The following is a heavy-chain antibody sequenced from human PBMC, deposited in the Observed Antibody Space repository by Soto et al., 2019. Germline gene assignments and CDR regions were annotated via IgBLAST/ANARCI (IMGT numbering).Heavy chain of an antibody. J-gene: IGHJ6*02. V-gene: IGHV5-10-1*01. CDR2: IDPSDSYT. CDR3: ARRPRGDCSSTSCYNTPNYYYYYGMDV. D-gene: IGHD2-2*02. CDR1: GYSFSSYW. Sequence: GESLKISGKGSGYSFSSYWISWVRQMPGKGLEWMGRIDPSDSYTNYSPSFQGHVTISADKSISTAYLQWSSLKASDTAMYYCARRPRGDCSSTSCYNTPNYYYYYGMDVCGQGTTVTVSS.